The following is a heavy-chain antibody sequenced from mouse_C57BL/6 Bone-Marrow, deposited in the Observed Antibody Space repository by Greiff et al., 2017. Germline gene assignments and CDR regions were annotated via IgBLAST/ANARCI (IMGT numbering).Heavy chain of an antibody. CDR3: ARSATYGSSYGYFDV. V-gene: IGHV1-20*01. Sequence: EVQLQQSGPELVKPGDSVKISCKASGYSFTGYFMNWVMQSHGKSLEWIGRINPYDGDTFYNQKFKGKATLTVDKSSSTAHMELRSLTSEDSAVYYCARSATYGSSYGYFDVWGTGTTVTVSS. J-gene: IGHJ1*03. CDR2: INPYDGDT. CDR1: GYSFTGYF. D-gene: IGHD1-1*01.